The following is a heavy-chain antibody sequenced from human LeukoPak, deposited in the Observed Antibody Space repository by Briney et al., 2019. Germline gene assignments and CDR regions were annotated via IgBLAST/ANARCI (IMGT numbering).Heavy chain of an antibody. CDR1: GFTFSSYS. Sequence: GGSLRLSCAASGFTFSSYSMNWVRQAPGKGLEWVSSISSSSSYIYYADSVKGRFTISRDNAKNSLYLQMNSLRAEDTAVYYCARELRFLEWLPNWGQGTLVTVSS. J-gene: IGHJ4*02. CDR3: ARELRFLEWLPN. CDR2: ISSSSSYI. V-gene: IGHV3-21*01. D-gene: IGHD3-3*01.